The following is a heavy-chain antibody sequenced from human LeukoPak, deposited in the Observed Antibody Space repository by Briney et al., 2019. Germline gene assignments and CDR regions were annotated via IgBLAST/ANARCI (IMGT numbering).Heavy chain of an antibody. CDR3: ARDLGYCSSISCQRNWFDP. V-gene: IGHV1-18*01. CDR1: GYTFSNNG. J-gene: IGHJ5*02. D-gene: IGHD2-2*01. CDR2: IRTYNGNT. Sequence: ASVKVSCKASGYTFSNNGISWGRQAPGQGLEWMGWIRTYNGNTKYAQKLQDRVTMTTATSTSTAYMELRSQRSDDTAVYYCARDLGYCSSISCQRNWFDPWGQGTLVTVSS.